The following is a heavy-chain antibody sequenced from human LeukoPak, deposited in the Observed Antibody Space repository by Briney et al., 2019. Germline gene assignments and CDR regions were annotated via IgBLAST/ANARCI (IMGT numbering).Heavy chain of an antibody. J-gene: IGHJ4*02. Sequence: SETLSLTCTVSGGSISSYYWSWIRQPPGKGLEWIGYIYYSGSTNYNPSLKSRVTISVDTSKNRFSLKLSSVTAADTAVYYCARGLWGITGTTPYFDYWGQGTLVTVSS. CDR1: GGSISSYY. CDR3: ARGLWGITGTTPYFDY. V-gene: IGHV4-59*01. CDR2: IYYSGST. D-gene: IGHD1-7*01.